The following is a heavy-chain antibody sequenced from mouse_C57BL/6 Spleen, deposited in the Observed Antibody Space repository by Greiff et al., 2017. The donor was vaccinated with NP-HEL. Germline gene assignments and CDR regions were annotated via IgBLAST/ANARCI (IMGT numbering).Heavy chain of an antibody. V-gene: IGHV1-80*01. CDR3: ARELGGTYYFDY. Sequence: VMLVESGAELVKPGASVKISCKASGYAFSSYWMNWVKQRPGKGLEWIGQIYPGDGDTNYNGKFKGKATLTADKSSSTAYMQLSSLTSEDSAVYFCARELGGTYYFDYWGQGTTLTVSS. CDR1: GYAFSSYW. D-gene: IGHD4-1*01. CDR2: IYPGDGDT. J-gene: IGHJ2*01.